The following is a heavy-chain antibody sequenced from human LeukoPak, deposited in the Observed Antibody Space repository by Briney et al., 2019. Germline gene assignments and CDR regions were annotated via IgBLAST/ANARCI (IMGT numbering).Heavy chain of an antibody. Sequence: GGSLILSCAASGFTVSSNYMSWVRKAPGKGLEWVAVMYSGGSTYYADSVKGRFTISRDNSKNTLYVQMNSLRAEDTAVYYCARAFYDSRGYGMDVWGQGTTVTVSS. CDR3: ARAFYDSRGYGMDV. CDR1: GFTVSSNY. D-gene: IGHD3-22*01. CDR2: MYSGGST. V-gene: IGHV3-53*01. J-gene: IGHJ6*02.